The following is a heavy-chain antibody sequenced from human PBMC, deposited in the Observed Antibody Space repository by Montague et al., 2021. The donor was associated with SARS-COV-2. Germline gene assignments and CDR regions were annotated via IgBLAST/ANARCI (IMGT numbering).Heavy chain of an antibody. CDR1: GDSITNHY. CDR3: ARCRFDFGAGRQGTIDF. J-gene: IGHJ4*02. V-gene: IGHV4-4*07. Sequence: SETLSLTCSVSGDSITNHYWSWIRQPAGKGLEWIGRMHFTGKTNFSPFFSSRLTMSADTSKNQFSLKLTSVTAADTAIYFCARCRFDFGAGRQGTIDFWGQGALVTVSS. CDR2: MHFTGKT. D-gene: IGHD3-10*01.